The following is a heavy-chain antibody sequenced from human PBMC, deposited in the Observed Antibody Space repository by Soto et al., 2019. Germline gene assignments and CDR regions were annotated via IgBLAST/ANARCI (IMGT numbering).Heavy chain of an antibody. J-gene: IGHJ4*02. CDR1: GFTFSNYA. V-gene: IGHV3-23*01. D-gene: IGHD6-6*01. Sequence: EVQLLDSGGDLVQPGGSLRLSCAASGFTFSNYAMSWVRQAPGKGLEWVSSIIETGGITNYADSVKGRFTISRDNSKSTLNQHRSSLGAEDTAVYFCAKSPLKTMAARRDLGLCDSWGQGTLVTVSS. CDR3: AKSPLKTMAARRDLGLCDS. CDR2: IIETGGIT.